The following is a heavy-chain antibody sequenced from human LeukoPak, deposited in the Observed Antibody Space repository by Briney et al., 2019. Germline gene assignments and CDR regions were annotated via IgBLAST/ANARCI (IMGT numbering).Heavy chain of an antibody. CDR3: AREGSSYSSSAGYFDY. Sequence: SETLSLTCTVSGGSISSYYWSWIRQPPGKGLEWIGYIYYSGSTNYNPSIKSRVTISVDTSKNQFSLKLSSVTAADTAVYYCAREGSSYSSSAGYFDYWGQGTLVTVSS. J-gene: IGHJ4*02. CDR1: GGSISSYY. CDR2: IYYSGST. D-gene: IGHD6-6*01. V-gene: IGHV4-59*01.